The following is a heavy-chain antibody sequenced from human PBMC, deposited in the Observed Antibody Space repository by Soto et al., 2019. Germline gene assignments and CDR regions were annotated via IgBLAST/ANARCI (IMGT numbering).Heavy chain of an antibody. V-gene: IGHV3-64*01. CDR3: ARNYGCHSYAFDI. CDR1: GFTFSSYA. J-gene: IGHJ3*02. D-gene: IGHD3-16*01. Sequence: EVQLVESGGGLVQPGGSLRLSCAASGFTFSSYAMHWVRQAPGKGLEYVSAISSNGGSTYYANSVKGRFTISRDNSKNTVYLQMGSSRDEYMAVYYCARNYGCHSYAFDIWGQGTMVTVSS. CDR2: ISSNGGST.